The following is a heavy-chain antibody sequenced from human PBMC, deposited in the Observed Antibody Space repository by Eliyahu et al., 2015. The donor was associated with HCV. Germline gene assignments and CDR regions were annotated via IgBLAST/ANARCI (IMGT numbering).Heavy chain of an antibody. CDR3: ARGGAYGSIDY. CDR1: GFTFSNYW. J-gene: IGHJ4*02. D-gene: IGHD3-10*01. V-gene: IGHV3-74*01. Sequence: EVLLVESGGGLVQPGGSLRLXCAASGFTFSNYWMYWVRQAPGRGLVWVSLIRTDGMSTSSADSVKGRFTISRDNAKNTLYLQMNSLRAEDTAVYYCARGGAYGSIDYWGQGTLVTVSS. CDR2: IRTDGMST.